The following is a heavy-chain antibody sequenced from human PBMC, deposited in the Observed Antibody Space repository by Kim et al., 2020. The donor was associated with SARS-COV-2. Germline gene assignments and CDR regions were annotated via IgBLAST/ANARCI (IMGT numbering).Heavy chain of an antibody. CDR2: ISYDGSNK. V-gene: IGHV3-30-3*01. J-gene: IGHJ4*02. CDR3: ASLMVYAPPDY. CDR1: GFTFSSYA. Sequence: GGSLRLSCAASGFTFSSYAMHWVRQAPGKGLEWVAVISYDGSNKYYADSVKGRFTISRDNSKNTLYLQMNSLRAEDTAVYYCASLMVYAPPDYWGQGTLVTVSS. D-gene: IGHD2-8*01.